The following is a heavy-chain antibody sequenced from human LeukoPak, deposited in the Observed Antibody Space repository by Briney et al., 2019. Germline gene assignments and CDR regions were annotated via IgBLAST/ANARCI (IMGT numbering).Heavy chain of an antibody. J-gene: IGHJ6*03. CDR3: ARSGGRYDILTGYSNYYYYYMDV. CDR2: IIPIFGTA. Sequence: ASVKVSCKASGGTFSSYAISWVRQAPGQGLEWMGGIIPIFGTANYAQKFQGRVTITADESTSTAYMELSSLRSEDTAVYYCARSGGRYDILTGYSNYYYYYMDVWGKGTTVTVSS. CDR1: GGTFSSYA. V-gene: IGHV1-69*13. D-gene: IGHD3-9*01.